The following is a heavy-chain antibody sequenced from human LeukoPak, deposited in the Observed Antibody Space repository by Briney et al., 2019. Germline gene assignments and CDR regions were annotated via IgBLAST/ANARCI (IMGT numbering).Heavy chain of an antibody. Sequence: RPGGSLRLSCAASGFTFSSYGMHWVRQAPGKGLEWVAFIRYDGSNKYYADSVKGRFTISRENAKNSLYLQMNSLRAGDTAVYYCARGRKAMDVWGKGTTVTISS. V-gene: IGHV3-30*02. CDR1: GFTFSSYG. CDR3: ARGRKAMDV. J-gene: IGHJ6*03. CDR2: IRYDGSNK.